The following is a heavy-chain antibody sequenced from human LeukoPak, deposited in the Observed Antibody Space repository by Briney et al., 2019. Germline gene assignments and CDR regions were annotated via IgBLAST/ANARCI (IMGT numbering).Heavy chain of an antibody. Sequence: GGSLRLSCAASGFTFSSYWMSWVRQAPGKGLEWVANIKQDGSEKYYVDSVKGRFTISRDNAKNSLYLQMNSLRAEDTAVYYCARDFGPITISGVVENWGQGTLVTVSS. D-gene: IGHD3-3*01. CDR3: ARDFGPITISGVVEN. V-gene: IGHV3-7*01. CDR2: IKQDGSEK. CDR1: GFTFSSYW. J-gene: IGHJ4*02.